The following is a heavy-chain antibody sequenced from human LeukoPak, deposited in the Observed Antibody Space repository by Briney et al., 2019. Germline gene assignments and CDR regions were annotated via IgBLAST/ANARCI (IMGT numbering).Heavy chain of an antibody. CDR3: ARADYSDYGPAAFDI. D-gene: IGHD4-11*01. CDR1: GFTFSSYA. Sequence: PGGSLRLSCAASGFTFSSYAMSWVRQAPGKGLEWVSAISGSGGSTYYADSVKGRFTISRDNSKNTLYLQMNSLRAEDTAVYYCARADYSDYGPAAFDIWGQGTMVTVSS. CDR2: ISGSGGST. J-gene: IGHJ3*02. V-gene: IGHV3-23*01.